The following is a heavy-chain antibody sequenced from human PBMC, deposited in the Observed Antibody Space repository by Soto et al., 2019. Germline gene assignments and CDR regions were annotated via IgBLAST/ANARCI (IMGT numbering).Heavy chain of an antibody. D-gene: IGHD1-1*01. CDR3: VKASTGTPYGFFYFDY. CDR2: INKSGST. J-gene: IGHJ4*02. CDR1: GFTFTTYA. V-gene: IGHV3-66*01. Sequence: GGSLRLSCEASGFTFTTYAMSWVRQAPGKGLEWVSVINKSGSTYYADSVKGRFTISRDNSKNTLYLQMSSLRAEDTAVYYCVKASTGTPYGFFYFDYWGQGTLVTVSS.